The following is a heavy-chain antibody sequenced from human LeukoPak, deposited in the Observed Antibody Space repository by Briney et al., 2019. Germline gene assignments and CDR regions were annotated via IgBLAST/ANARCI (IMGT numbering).Heavy chain of an antibody. CDR2: IYYSGST. CDR1: GGSISSYY. CDR3: ARGYYDFWSGYLYYIDY. Sequence: SETLSLTCTVSGGSISSYYWSWIRQPPGKGLEWIGYIYYSGSTNYNPSLTSRGTISVDTSKNQFSLKLSSVTAADTAVYYCARGYYDFWSGYLYYIDYWGQGTLVTVSS. D-gene: IGHD3-3*01. V-gene: IGHV4-59*01. J-gene: IGHJ4*02.